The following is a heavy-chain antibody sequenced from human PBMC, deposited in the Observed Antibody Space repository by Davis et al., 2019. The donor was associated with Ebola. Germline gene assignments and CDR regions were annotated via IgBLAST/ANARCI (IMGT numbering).Heavy chain of an antibody. V-gene: IGHV3-23*01. D-gene: IGHD6-13*01. CDR3: AKDQQAKRGLGAFDI. CDR1: GFTFSSYA. Sequence: WGSLRLSCTASGFTFSSYAMNWVRQAPGKGLEWVSVLSGSGDSTYYADSVKRRFTISRDNSKNTLYLQMNSLRVEDTAVYYCAKDQQAKRGLGAFDIWGQGTMVTVSS. J-gene: IGHJ3*02. CDR2: LSGSGDST.